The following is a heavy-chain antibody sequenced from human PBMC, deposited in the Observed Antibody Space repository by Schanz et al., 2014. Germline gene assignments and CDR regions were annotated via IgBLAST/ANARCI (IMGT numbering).Heavy chain of an antibody. J-gene: IGHJ3*02. CDR3: ARKMKSGVYGGKGHDSLDI. Sequence: EVQLVQSGGGLVQPGGSLRLSCAASGFTFSSHWMHWVRQDPGKGLVWVARINSVGSNTDYADSVTGRFTISRDNAKNTLYLQRNALRAEDTAVYYCARKMKSGVYGGKGHDSLDIWGQGTMVTVSS. D-gene: IGHD4-17*01. CDR2: INSVGSNT. CDR1: GFTFSSHW. V-gene: IGHV3-74*01.